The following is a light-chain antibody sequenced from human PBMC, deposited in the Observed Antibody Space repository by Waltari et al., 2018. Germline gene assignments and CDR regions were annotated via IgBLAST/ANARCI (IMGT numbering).Light chain of an antibody. CDR3: QQASSFLLT. J-gene: IGKJ5*01. CDR2: ATS. V-gene: IGKV1-12*01. CDR1: QNIATG. Sequence: DILLTQSPSSVSASVGDRVTISCRASQNIATGSAWYQQKPGKAPKLLLYATSSLQSGVPSRFSGTGAETEFTLSSSSQQPDEFATYYCQQASSFLLTFGQGTRLEI.